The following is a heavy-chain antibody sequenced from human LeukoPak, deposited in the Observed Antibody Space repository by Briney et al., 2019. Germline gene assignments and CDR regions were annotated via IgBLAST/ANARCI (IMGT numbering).Heavy chain of an antibody. J-gene: IGHJ6*02. CDR3: AREGPTVTEYYGMNV. V-gene: IGHV4-39*07. CDR1: GGSISSSSYY. D-gene: IGHD4-17*01. CDR2: IYYSGST. Sequence: SETLSLTCTVSGGSISSSSYYWGWIRQPPGKGLEWIGSIYYSGSTYYNPSLKSRVTISVDTSKNQFSLKLSSVTAADTAVYYCAREGPTVTEYYGMNVWGQGTTVTVSS.